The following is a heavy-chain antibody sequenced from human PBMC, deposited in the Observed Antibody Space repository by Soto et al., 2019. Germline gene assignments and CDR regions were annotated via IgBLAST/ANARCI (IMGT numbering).Heavy chain of an antibody. CDR1: GFTFSAFE. D-gene: IGHD1-1*01. CDR2: IYNSGSTM. V-gene: IGHV3-48*03. J-gene: IGHJ6*02. Sequence: GGSLRLSCAASGFTFSAFEMNWVRQAPGKGLEWLSYIYNSGSTMTYADSVKDRFAISRDNAKNSLYLEMYSLRAEDTAVYYCARESGGTGLDVWGQGTTVTVSS. CDR3: ARESGGTGLDV.